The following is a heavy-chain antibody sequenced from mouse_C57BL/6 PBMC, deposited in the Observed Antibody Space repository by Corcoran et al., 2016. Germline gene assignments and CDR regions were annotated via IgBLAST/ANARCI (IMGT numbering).Heavy chain of an antibody. Sequence: EVQLQQSGPELVKPGASVKIPCKASGYTFTDYNMDWVKQSHGKSLEWIGDINPNNGGTIYNQKFKGKATLTVDKSSSTAYMELRSLTSEDTAVYYCARWPSGYYAMDYWGQGTSVTVSS. V-gene: IGHV1-18*01. J-gene: IGHJ4*01. CDR2: INPNNGGT. D-gene: IGHD6-1*01. CDR1: GYTFTDYN. CDR3: ARWPSGYYAMDY.